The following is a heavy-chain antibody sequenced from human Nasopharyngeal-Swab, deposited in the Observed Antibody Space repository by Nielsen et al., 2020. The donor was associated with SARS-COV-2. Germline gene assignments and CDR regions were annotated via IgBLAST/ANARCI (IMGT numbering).Heavy chain of an antibody. CDR2: MYPRDSDT. CDR1: SYSSFSYW. Sequence: FCNGSSYSSFSYWTGRVRQMPGKGREWMGIMYPRDSDTRYSPSFKGQVTISADKSNSTAYLQWSSLKASDTALYYCATAYNGNYYWDYWGQGTLVTVSS. V-gene: IGHV5-51*01. J-gene: IGHJ4*02. D-gene: IGHD1-7*01. CDR3: ATAYNGNYYWDY.